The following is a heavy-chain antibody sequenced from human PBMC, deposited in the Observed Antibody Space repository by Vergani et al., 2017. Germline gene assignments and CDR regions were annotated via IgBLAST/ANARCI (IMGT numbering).Heavy chain of an antibody. CDR3: AKANPQNSGYEYLYYYRAMDF. J-gene: IGHJ6*02. Sequence: EVQLLESGGDLVQPGGSLRLSCAASGFTFNHYAMNWVRQAPGKGLEWVSGISGSGGITYYAGSVKGRFTISGDSSKKTLYLQMNSLSTGDTAVYYCAKANPQNSGYEYLYYYRAMDFWGQGTTVTVSS. CDR2: ISGSGGIT. V-gene: IGHV3-23*01. D-gene: IGHD5-12*01. CDR1: GFTFNHYA.